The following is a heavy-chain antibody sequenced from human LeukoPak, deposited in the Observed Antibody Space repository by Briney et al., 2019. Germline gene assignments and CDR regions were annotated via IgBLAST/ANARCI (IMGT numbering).Heavy chain of an antibody. CDR2: ISGSGGAT. V-gene: IGHV3-23*01. Sequence: AGGSLRLSCAASGFTVNSNYMNWVRQAPGKGLEWVSAISGSGGATHYADSVKGRFTISRDNSKNTVYLQLNSLRAEDTAVYYCAKLLRAGRLLTISLDSWGQGTLVTVSS. CDR1: GFTVNSNY. CDR3: AKLLRAGRLLTISLDS. J-gene: IGHJ4*02. D-gene: IGHD3-10*01.